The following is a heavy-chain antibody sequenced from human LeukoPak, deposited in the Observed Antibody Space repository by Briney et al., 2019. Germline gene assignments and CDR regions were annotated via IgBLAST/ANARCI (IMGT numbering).Heavy chain of an antibody. J-gene: IGHJ4*02. CDR1: GGSINSYY. D-gene: IGHD3-10*01. Sequence: SETLSLTCTVSGGSINSYYWNWIRQSPGKGLEWVGYIYYSGSTNYNPSLKSRVTISVDTSKNQFSLKVNSVTAADTAVYYCARDRGTGSNTYSDYWGQGTLVTVSS. CDR2: IYYSGST. V-gene: IGHV4-59*12. CDR3: ARDRGTGSNTYSDY.